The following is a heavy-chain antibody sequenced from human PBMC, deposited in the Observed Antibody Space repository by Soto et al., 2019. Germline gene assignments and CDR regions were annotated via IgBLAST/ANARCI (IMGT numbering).Heavy chain of an antibody. Sequence: QLQLQESGPGLVKPSETLSLTCTVSGGSVSSSDYYWGWIRQPPGKELEWIGAVYYSGTTYYMPSLKSRVAISVDTPKNPFSLNLRSVTAADTAVYYCARQTGGFGYYFDYWGQGALVTVSS. D-gene: IGHD3-16*01. J-gene: IGHJ4*02. CDR3: ARQTGGFGYYFDY. CDR2: VYYSGTT. CDR1: GGSVSSSDYY. V-gene: IGHV4-39*01.